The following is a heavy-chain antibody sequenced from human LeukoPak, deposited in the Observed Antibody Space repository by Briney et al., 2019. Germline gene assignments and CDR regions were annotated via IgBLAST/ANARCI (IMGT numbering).Heavy chain of an antibody. V-gene: IGHV4-39*07. J-gene: IGHJ4*02. CDR2: INHRGST. D-gene: IGHD2-15*01. Sequence: PSETLSLTCTVSGGSISSGSYYWGWIRQPPGKGLEWIGEINHRGSTNYNPSLKGRVTISVDTSKNQFSLRLSSVTAADTAVYYCATAAATTPGAVYWGQGTLVTVSS. CDR3: ATAAATTPGAVY. CDR1: GGSISSGSYY.